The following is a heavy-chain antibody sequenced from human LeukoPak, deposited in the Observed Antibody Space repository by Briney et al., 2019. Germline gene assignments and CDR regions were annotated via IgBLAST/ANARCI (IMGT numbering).Heavy chain of an antibody. D-gene: IGHD3-3*01. CDR1: GFTFGTNW. CDR3: AGGSYGFY. CDR2: IDSDGGST. J-gene: IGHJ4*02. V-gene: IGHV3-74*01. Sequence: GGSLRLSCAASGFTFGTNWINWVRLTPGKGLEWLSRIDSDGGSTGYADSVKGRFTISRDNAKNTLYLEMNSLRAEDTAVYYCAGGSYGFYWGQGTQVTVSS.